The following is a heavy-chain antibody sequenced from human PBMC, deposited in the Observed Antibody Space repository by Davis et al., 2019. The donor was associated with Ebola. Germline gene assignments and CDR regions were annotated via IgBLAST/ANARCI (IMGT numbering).Heavy chain of an antibody. D-gene: IGHD3-9*01. CDR1: GGSISSYY. J-gene: IGHJ6*02. Sequence: SETLSLTCTVSGGSISSYYWSWIRQPPGKGLEWIGYIYYSGSTNYNPSLKSRVTISVDTSTNQFSLKLSSVTAADTAVYYCAREGYFDWLFGMDVWGQGTTVTVSS. V-gene: IGHV4-59*01. CDR3: AREGYFDWLFGMDV. CDR2: IYYSGST.